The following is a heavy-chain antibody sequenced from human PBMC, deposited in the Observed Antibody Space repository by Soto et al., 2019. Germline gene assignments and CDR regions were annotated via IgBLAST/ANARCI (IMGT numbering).Heavy chain of an antibody. V-gene: IGHV3-30-3*01. CDR1: GFTFSSYA. Sequence: PGGSLRLSCAASGFTFSSYAMHWVRQAPGKGLEWVAVISYDGSNKYYADSVKGRFTISRDNSKNTLYLQMNSLRAEDTAVYYCARVSSGDSSGYSYYYYYGMDVWGQGTTVTVSS. J-gene: IGHJ6*02. D-gene: IGHD3-22*01. CDR3: ARVSSGDSSGYSYYYYYGMDV. CDR2: ISYDGSNK.